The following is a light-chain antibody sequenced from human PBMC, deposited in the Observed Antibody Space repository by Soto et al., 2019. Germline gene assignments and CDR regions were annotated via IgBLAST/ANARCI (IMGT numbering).Light chain of an antibody. CDR1: QSVTNS. CDR3: QQYTGPPTT. J-gene: IGKJ5*01. V-gene: IGKV3-11*01. CDR2: DAS. Sequence: EIVLTQSPATLSLSPGERATLSCRASQSVTNSLAWYQQKPGQAPRLLVYDASNRATGIPTRFSGSGSGTDFTLTISNLEPEDSAVYFCQQYTGPPTTFGQGTRLEIK.